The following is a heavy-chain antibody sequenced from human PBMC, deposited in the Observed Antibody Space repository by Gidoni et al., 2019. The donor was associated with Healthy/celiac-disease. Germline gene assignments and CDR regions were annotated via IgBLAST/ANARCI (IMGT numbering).Heavy chain of an antibody. Sequence: EVQLVESGGGLVQPGGSLRLSCAASGFTVSSNYMSWVRQAPGKGLEWVSVIYSGGSTYYADSVKGRFTISRDNSKNTLYLQMNSLRAEDTAVYYCARDASSSYYSGGFDPWGQGTLVTVSS. CDR1: GFTVSSNY. CDR3: ARDASSSYYSGGFDP. D-gene: IGHD6-6*01. CDR2: IYSGGST. J-gene: IGHJ5*02. V-gene: IGHV3-66*01.